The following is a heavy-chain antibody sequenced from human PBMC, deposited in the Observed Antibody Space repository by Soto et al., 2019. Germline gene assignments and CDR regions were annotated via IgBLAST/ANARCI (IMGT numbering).Heavy chain of an antibody. CDR2: ISAYNGNT. D-gene: IGHD2-2*01. J-gene: IGHJ6*03. CDR1: GYTFTSYG. CDR3: ARGRCSSTSCSLHYYYYYYMDV. V-gene: IGHV1-18*01. Sequence: QVQLVQSGAEVKKPGASVEVSCKASGYTFTSYGISWVRQAPGQGLEWMGWISAYNGNTNYAQKLQGRVTMTTDTSTSTAYMELRSLRSDDTAVYYCARGRCSSTSCSLHYYYYYYMDVWGKGTTVTVSS.